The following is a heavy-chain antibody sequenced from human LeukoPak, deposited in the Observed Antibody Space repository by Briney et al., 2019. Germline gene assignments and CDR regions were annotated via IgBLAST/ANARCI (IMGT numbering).Heavy chain of an antibody. J-gene: IGHJ4*02. CDR3: ATDSHYAFDF. CDR2: VRPGDSAR. Sequence: PGGSLRLSCAASGFTFSNYAMSWVRQAPGKGLEWVSNVRPGDSARSYADSVRGRFTISRDDAKNSLYLQMNSLRDEDTAVYYCATDSHYAFDFWGLGTLVTVSS. V-gene: IGHV3-48*02. CDR1: GFTFSNYA. D-gene: IGHD4-17*01.